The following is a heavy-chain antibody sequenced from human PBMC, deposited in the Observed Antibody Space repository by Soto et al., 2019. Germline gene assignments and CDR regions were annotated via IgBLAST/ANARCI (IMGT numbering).Heavy chain of an antibody. CDR3: ARFKGYDFWSGYYYGMDV. CDR2: IYHSGST. Sequence: SETLSLTCAVSGGSISSSNWWSWVRQPPGKGLEWIGEIYHSGSTNYNPSLKSRVTISVDKSKNQFSLKLSSVTAADTAVYYCARFKGYDFWSGYYYGMDVWGQGTTVTVSS. J-gene: IGHJ6*02. D-gene: IGHD3-3*01. CDR1: GGSISSSNW. V-gene: IGHV4-4*02.